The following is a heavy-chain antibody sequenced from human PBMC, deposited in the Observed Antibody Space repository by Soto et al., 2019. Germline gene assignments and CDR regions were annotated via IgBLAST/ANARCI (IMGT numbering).Heavy chain of an antibody. J-gene: IGHJ6*03. Sequence: SETLSLTCTVSGGSISSYYWSWIRQPPGKGLEWIGYIYYSGSTNYNPSLKSRVTISVDTSKNQFSLKLSSVTAADTAVYYCARDRVRVVPAAPYYYYMDVWGKGTTVTVSS. CDR3: ARDRVRVVPAAPYYYYMDV. D-gene: IGHD2-2*01. CDR1: GGSISSYY. V-gene: IGHV4-59*01. CDR2: IYYSGST.